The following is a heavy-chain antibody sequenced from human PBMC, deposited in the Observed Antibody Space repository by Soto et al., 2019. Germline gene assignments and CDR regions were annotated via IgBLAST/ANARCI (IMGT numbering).Heavy chain of an antibody. J-gene: IGHJ4*02. CDR1: GGSFNSDS. CDR3: ARDRAYGALDY. CDR2: ILPLFAKT. D-gene: IGHD3-16*01. V-gene: IGHV1-69*08. Sequence: QVRLVQSGAEVKKPGSSMKVSCKASGGSFNSDSMTWVRQAPGQGLEWMGRILPLFAKTTYAQQFQGRVTITANKATSTVYMELNSLTSQDTAVYNCARDRAYGALDYWGQGTLVAVSS.